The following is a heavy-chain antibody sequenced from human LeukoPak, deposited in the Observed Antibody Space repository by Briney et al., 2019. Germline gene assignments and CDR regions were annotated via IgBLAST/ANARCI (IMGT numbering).Heavy chain of an antibody. V-gene: IGHV4-34*01. CDR2: INHSGST. J-gene: IGHJ4*02. D-gene: IGHD3-16*01. Sequence: SETLSLTCAVYGGSFSGYYWSWIRQPPGKGLEWIGEINHSGSTNYNPSLKSRVTISVDTSKNQFSLKLSSVTAADTAVYYCARVAYLGYVSRTPRWFDYWGQGTLVTVSS. CDR3: ARVAYLGYVSRTPRWFDY. CDR1: GGSFSGYY.